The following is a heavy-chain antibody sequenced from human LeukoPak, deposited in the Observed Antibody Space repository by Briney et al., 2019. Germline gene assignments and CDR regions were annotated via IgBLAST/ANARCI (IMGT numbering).Heavy chain of an antibody. Sequence: GASVKVSCKASGYTFTSYAMNWVRQAPGQGLEWMGWINTNTGNPTYAQGFTGRFVFSLDTSVSTAYLQISSLKAEDTAVYYCARVTSSGWYMPRYGMDVWGQGTTVTVSS. CDR3: ARVTSSGWYMPRYGMDV. D-gene: IGHD6-19*01. J-gene: IGHJ6*02. CDR1: GYTFTSYA. CDR2: INTNTGNP. V-gene: IGHV7-4-1*02.